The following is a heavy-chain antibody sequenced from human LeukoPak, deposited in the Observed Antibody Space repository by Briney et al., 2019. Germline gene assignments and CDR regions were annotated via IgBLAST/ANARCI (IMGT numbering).Heavy chain of an antibody. CDR1: GASISSGSHY. CDR3: ARGLRLVPFYYYYGMDV. J-gene: IGHJ6*02. D-gene: IGHD6-6*01. CDR2: INHSGST. Sequence: PSETLSLTCVVSGASISSGSHYWSWIRQPPGKGLEWIGEINHSGSTNYNPSLKSRVTISVDTSKNQFSLKLSSVTAADTAVYYCARGLRLVPFYYYYGMDVWGQGTTVTVSS. V-gene: IGHV4-39*07.